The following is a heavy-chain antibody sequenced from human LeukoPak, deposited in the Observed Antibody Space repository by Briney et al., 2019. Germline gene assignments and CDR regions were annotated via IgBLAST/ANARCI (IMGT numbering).Heavy chain of an antibody. D-gene: IGHD1-26*01. Sequence: GESLKISCKGSGYSFTPYWIAWVRQMPGNGLECVGIIYPGDSDTRYSPSFQGQVTISADKSISTAYLQWSSLKTSDTAMYYCARRETVGVSFDYWGQGTLVTVSS. CDR2: IYPGDSDT. V-gene: IGHV5-51*01. CDR1: GYSFTPYW. J-gene: IGHJ4*02. CDR3: ARRETVGVSFDY.